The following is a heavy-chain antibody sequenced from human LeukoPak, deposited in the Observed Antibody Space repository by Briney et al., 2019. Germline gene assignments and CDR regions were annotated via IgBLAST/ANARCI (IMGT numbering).Heavy chain of an antibody. D-gene: IGHD5-18*01. CDR2: IFTSGST. CDR3: ARGVSRGYSYGRYYMDV. V-gene: IGHV4-61*02. CDR1: GGSISSGDYY. Sequence: KASETLSLTCTVSGGSISSGDYYWTWIRQPAGKGLEWIGRIFTSGSTKYNPSLKSRVTISIDTSKNQFSLKLSSVTAADTAVYYCARGVSRGYSYGRYYMDVWGKGTTVTVSS. J-gene: IGHJ6*03.